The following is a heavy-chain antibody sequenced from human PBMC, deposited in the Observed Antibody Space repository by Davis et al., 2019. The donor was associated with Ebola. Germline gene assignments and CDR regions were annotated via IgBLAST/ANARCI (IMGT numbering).Heavy chain of an antibody. J-gene: IGHJ5*02. CDR2: IDTDGSIT. Sequence: GESLKISCVASEFTFRSYWFHWVRQAPGKGLEWVSRIDTDGSITDYADSVRGRFTISRDNAKNSMSLQMNSLRAEDTAVYYCARVYSGLFGWFDPWGQGTLVTVSS. CDR3: ARVYSGLFGWFDP. V-gene: IGHV3-74*01. CDR1: EFTFRSYW. D-gene: IGHD6-19*01.